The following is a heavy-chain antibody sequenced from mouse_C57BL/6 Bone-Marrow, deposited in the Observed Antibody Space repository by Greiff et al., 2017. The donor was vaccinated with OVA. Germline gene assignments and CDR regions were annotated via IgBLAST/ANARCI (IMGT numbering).Heavy chain of an antibody. Sequence: EVKLVESGGGLVQPGGSLSLSCAASGFTFTDYYMSWVRQPPGKALEWLGFIRNKANGYTTEYSASVKGRFTISRDNSQSILYLQMNALRAEDSATYYCARSPLLLRGYFDYWGQGTTLTVSS. CDR2: IRNKANGYTT. V-gene: IGHV7-3*01. D-gene: IGHD1-1*01. CDR1: GFTFTDYY. CDR3: ARSPLLLRGYFDY. J-gene: IGHJ2*01.